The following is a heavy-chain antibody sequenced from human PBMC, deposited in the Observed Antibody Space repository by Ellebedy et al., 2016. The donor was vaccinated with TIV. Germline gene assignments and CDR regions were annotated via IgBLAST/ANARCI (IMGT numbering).Heavy chain of an antibody. J-gene: IGHJ6*02. CDR2: ISGSGEYT. Sequence: GESPKISCAASGFTFSSYAMSWVRRSPGKGLDWVSLISGSGEYTYYADSVKGRLTISRDNSMDTLYLQMNSLGVGDTAVYYCAKLGFDILTGSGGMDVWGQGTTVTVSS. CDR3: AKLGFDILTGSGGMDV. V-gene: IGHV3-23*01. D-gene: IGHD3-9*01. CDR1: GFTFSSYA.